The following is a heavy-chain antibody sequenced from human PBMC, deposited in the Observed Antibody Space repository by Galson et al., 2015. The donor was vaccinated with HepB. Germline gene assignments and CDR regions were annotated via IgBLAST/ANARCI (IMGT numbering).Heavy chain of an antibody. D-gene: IGHD5-18*01. CDR2: IYYTGNT. CDR3: ARAAGDSSTYANDS. Sequence: ETLSLTCTVSGASISSSLYYWVWVRQPPEKGLEWIGSIYYTGNTYYKSSLKSRVTISADMSKNQFSLKVNSVTAADTAVYYCARAAGDSSTYANDSWGQGALVTVSS. V-gene: IGHV4-39*07. CDR1: GASISSSLYY. J-gene: IGHJ4*02.